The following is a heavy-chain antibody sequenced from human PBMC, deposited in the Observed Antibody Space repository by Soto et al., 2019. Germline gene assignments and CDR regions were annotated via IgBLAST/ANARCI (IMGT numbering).Heavy chain of an antibody. Sequence: GGSLRLSCAASGFTFSSYAMSWVRQAPGKGLEWVSAISGSGGSTYYADSVKGRFTISRDNSKNTLCLQMNSLRAEDTAVYYCAKDNIVVVPAAMFDYYYYYMDVWGKGTTVTVSS. CDR3: AKDNIVVVPAAMFDYYYYYMDV. D-gene: IGHD2-2*01. V-gene: IGHV3-23*01. J-gene: IGHJ6*03. CDR2: ISGSGGST. CDR1: GFTFSSYA.